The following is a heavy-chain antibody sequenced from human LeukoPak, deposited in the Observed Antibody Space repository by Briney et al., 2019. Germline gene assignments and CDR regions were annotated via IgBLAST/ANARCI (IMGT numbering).Heavy chain of an antibody. CDR2: IWYDGSNK. CDR3: ARTYCGGSCYSDAFDI. D-gene: IGHD2-15*01. V-gene: IGHV3-33*01. Sequence: LAGGSLRLSCAASGFTFSSYGIHWVRQAPGKGLEWVAVIWYDGSNKYYADSVKGRFTISRDNSKNTLYLQMNSLRAEDTAVYYCARTYCGGSCYSDAFDIWGQGTMVTVSS. CDR1: GFTFSSYG. J-gene: IGHJ3*02.